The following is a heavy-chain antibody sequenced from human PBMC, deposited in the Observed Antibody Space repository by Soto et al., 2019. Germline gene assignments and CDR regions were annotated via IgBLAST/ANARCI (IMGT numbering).Heavy chain of an antibody. Sequence: GWCLRLSCASCGFSFSSYAMSWVRQDPGKGLEWVSAISGSGGSTYYADSVKGRFTISRDNSKNTLYLQMNSLRAEDTAVYYCAKDRLAAAIQDYYYSGMDVWGQPTTGTLSS. CDR1: GFSFSSYA. D-gene: IGHD6-13*01. CDR2: ISGSGGST. V-gene: IGHV3-23*01. J-gene: IGHJ6*02. CDR3: AKDRLAAAIQDYYYSGMDV.